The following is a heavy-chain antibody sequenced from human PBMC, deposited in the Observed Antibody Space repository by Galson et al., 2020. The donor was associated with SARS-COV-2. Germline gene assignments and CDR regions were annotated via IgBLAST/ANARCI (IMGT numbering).Heavy chain of an antibody. D-gene: IGHD1-26*01. CDR2: ISYDGSNK. CDR3: AKGLSSWELLVAFDI. CDR1: GFTFSSYA. V-gene: IGHV3-30-3*01. J-gene: IGHJ3*02. Sequence: LSLTCAASGFTFSSYAMHWVRQAPGKGLEWVAVISYDGSNKYYADSVKGRFTISRDNSKNTLYLQMNSLRAEDTAVYYCAKGLSSWELLVAFDIWGQGTMVTVSS.